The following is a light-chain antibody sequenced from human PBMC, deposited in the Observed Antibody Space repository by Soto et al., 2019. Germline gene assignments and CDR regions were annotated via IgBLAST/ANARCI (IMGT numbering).Light chain of an antibody. J-gene: IGLJ1*01. CDR1: STDVGGYNY. V-gene: IGLV2-14*01. CDR3: SSYTSSSSYV. Sequence: QSALTQPPSVSGSPGQSVTISCTGTSTDVGGYNYVSWYQQHPGKATKLIIYEVSNRHSGVSNRFSGSKSGNTASLNISGLQAEDEADYYCSSYTSSSSYVFGTGTKVTVL. CDR2: EVS.